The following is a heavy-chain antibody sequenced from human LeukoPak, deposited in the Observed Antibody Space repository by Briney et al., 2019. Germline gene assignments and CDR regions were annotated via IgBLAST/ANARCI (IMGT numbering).Heavy chain of an antibody. CDR1: GGSISSGGYY. CDR2: IYYSGST. J-gene: IGHJ5*02. CDR3: ARGAWYSSSPFDP. V-gene: IGHV4-31*03. D-gene: IGHD6-13*01. Sequence: SETLSLTCTVSGGSISSGGYYWSWIRQHPGKGLEWIGYIYYSGSTYYNPSLKSRVTISVDTSKNQFSLKLSSVTAADTAVYYCARGAWYSSSPFDPWGQGTLVTVSS.